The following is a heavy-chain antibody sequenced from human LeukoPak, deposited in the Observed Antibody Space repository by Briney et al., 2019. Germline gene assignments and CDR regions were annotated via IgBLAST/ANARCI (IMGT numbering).Heavy chain of an antibody. CDR1: CGSISNSNW. J-gene: IGHJ4*02. Sequence: QFLTWAFSCGSISNSNWWSWVIQPPGKGLEWIGEIYHSGTANYNPSLKSRVTISVDKSKNQFSLKLSSVTAADTAVYYCARTYNWNYFDYWGQGTLVTVSS. CDR3: ARTYNWNYFDY. D-gene: IGHD1-20*01. CDR2: IYHSGTA. V-gene: IGHV4-4*02.